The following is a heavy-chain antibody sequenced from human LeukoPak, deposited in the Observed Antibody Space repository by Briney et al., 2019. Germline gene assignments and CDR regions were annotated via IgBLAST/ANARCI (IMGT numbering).Heavy chain of an antibody. D-gene: IGHD5-18*01. CDR1: GGSFSGYY. CDR3: ARGGYSYGFKAFDI. Sequence: PSETLTLTCADYGGSFSGYYWSWIRQPPGKELEWIGEINHSGSNNYNPSLKSRVTISVDTSKNQFSLRLSSVTAADTAVYYCARGGYSYGFKAFDIWGQGTKVTVSS. CDR2: INHSGSN. J-gene: IGHJ3*02. V-gene: IGHV4-34*01.